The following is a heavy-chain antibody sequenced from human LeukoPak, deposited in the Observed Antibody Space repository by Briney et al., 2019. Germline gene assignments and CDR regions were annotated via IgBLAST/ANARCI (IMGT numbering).Heavy chain of an antibody. CDR1: GGSISGHY. CDR2: IYYSGST. D-gene: IGHD4/OR15-4a*01. CDR3: ARGGAATFDY. Sequence: SETLSLTCTVSGGSISGHYWSWIRQPPGKGLEWIGYIYYSGSTNYNPSLKSRVTISVDTSKNQFSLKLSSVTAADTAVYYCARGGAATFDYRGQGTLVTVSS. V-gene: IGHV4-59*11. J-gene: IGHJ4*02.